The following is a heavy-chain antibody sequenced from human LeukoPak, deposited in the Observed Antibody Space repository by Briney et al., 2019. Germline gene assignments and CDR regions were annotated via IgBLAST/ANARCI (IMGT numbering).Heavy chain of an antibody. D-gene: IGHD5-24*01. Sequence: SGESLKISCKGSGYSFPNYWIGWVRQMPGQGLEWMGIIYPADSDTRYSPSFQGQVTISADKSINTAYLQWTSLKASDTAMYYCARRKGDGYNSPFDYWAREPWSPSPQ. J-gene: IGHJ4*02. CDR2: IYPADSDT. CDR3: ARRKGDGYNSPFDY. CDR1: GYSFPNYW. V-gene: IGHV5-51*01.